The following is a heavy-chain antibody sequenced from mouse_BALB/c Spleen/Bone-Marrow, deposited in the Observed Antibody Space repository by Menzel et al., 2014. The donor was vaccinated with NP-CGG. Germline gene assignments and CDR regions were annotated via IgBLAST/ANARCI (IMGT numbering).Heavy chain of an antibody. Sequence: EVKLVESGGGLVQPGDSLRLSCATSGFTFSDFYMEWVRQPPGKRLEWIAASRNKAKYYTTEYSASVKGRFIVSRDTSQSCLYLQMNVLRAEDTAIYYCARDVGYGNYFVYWGQGTLVTVSA. CDR1: GFTFSDFY. J-gene: IGHJ3*01. V-gene: IGHV7-1*02. D-gene: IGHD2-10*02. CDR2: SRNKAKYYTT. CDR3: ARDVGYGNYFVY.